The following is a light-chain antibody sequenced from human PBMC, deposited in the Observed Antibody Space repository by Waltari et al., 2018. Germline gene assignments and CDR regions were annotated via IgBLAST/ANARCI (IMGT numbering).Light chain of an antibody. CDR3: SSYTTSSRV. CDR1: SEDIGGYDH. CDR2: EVT. Sequence: QSALTQPASVSGTPGQSITISCTGTSEDIGGYDHVSWYQQYPGKAPRLILYEVTNRPSEVSYRFSGSKSGNMASLTISGLQADDEADYYCSSYTTSSRVFGGGTKVTVL. J-gene: IGLJ2*01. V-gene: IGLV2-14*01.